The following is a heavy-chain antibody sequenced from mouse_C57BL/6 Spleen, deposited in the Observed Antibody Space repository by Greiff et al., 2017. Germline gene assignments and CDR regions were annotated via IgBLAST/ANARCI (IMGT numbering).Heavy chain of an antibody. CDR1: GYQFTSYW. CDR2: IYPGNSDT. V-gene: IGHV1-5*01. CDR3: ARSDDYDGAY. D-gene: IGHD2-4*01. Sequence: VQLQQSGTVLARPGASVKMSCKTSGYQFTSYWMHWVKQRPGQGLEGIGAIYPGNSDTSYNQKFKGKAKLTAVTSASTAYMERSSLTNEDSAVYYCARSDDYDGAYWGQGTLVTVSA. J-gene: IGHJ3*01.